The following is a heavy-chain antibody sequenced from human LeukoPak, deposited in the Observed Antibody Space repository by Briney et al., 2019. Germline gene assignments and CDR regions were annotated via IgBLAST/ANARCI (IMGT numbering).Heavy chain of an antibody. Sequence: SETLSLTCTVSGGSISSSSYYWGWIRQPPGKGLEWIGSIYYSGSTYYNPSLKSRVTISVDPSKNQFSLKLSSVTAADTAVYYCASAREVGYESKPKNDAFDIWGQGIMVTVSS. D-gene: IGHD3-22*01. CDR3: ASAREVGYESKPKNDAFDI. V-gene: IGHV4-39*07. CDR1: GGSISSSSYY. J-gene: IGHJ3*02. CDR2: IYYSGST.